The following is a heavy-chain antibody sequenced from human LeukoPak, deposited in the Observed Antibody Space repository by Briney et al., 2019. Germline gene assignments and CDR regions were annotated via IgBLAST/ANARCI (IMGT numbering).Heavy chain of an antibody. CDR1: GGSISSYY. V-gene: IGHV4-59*01. CDR2: IYYSGST. D-gene: IGHD5-18*01. J-gene: IGHJ4*02. CDR3: ARDRRGYSYGALDY. Sequence: SETLSLTCTVSGGSISSYYWSWIRQPPGKGLEWIGYIYYSGSTNYNPSLKSRVTISVDTSKNQFSLKLSSVTAADTAVYYCARDRRGYSYGALDYWGQGTLVTVSS.